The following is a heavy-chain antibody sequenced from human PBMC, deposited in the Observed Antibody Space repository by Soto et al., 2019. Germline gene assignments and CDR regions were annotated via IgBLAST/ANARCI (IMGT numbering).Heavy chain of an antibody. V-gene: IGHV4-34*01. D-gene: IGHD3-10*01. CDR3: ARGPNYYGSGSYYNAHYYYYMDV. Sequence: WSRIRQPPGKGLEWIGEINHIGSTNYNPSLKSRVTISVDTSKNQFSLKLSSVTAADTAVYYCARGPNYYGSGSYYNAHYYYYMDVWGKGTTVT. J-gene: IGHJ6*03. CDR2: INHIGST.